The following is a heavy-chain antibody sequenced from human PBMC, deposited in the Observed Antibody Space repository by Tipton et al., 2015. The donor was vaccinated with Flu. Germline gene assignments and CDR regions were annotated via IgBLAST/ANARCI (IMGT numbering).Heavy chain of an antibody. D-gene: IGHD2-2*01. J-gene: IGHJ6*02. CDR3: ARLIVVVPAANRLSLPDYYYHYGMDV. CDR1: GGSISSSNW. V-gene: IGHV4-4*02. CDR2: IYHSGST. Sequence: TLSLTCAVSGGSISSSNWWSWVRQPPGKGLEWIGEIYHSGSTNYNPSLKGRVTISVDKSKNQFSLKLSSVTAADAAVYYCARLIVVVPAANRLSLPDYYYHYGMDVWGQGTTVTVSS.